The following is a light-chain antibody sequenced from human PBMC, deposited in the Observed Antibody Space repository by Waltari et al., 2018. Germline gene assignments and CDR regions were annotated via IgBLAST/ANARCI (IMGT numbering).Light chain of an antibody. CDR1: QSVSSY. J-gene: IGKJ4*01. CDR3: QQRSNWPPPLT. CDR2: DAS. Sequence: EIVLTQSPATLSLSPGERATLSCRASQSVSSYLAWYQQKPGQAPRLLIYDASNRATGIPARFSGSGSGTDFPLPISSLEPEDFAVYYCQQRSNWPPPLTFGGGTKVEIK. V-gene: IGKV3-11*01.